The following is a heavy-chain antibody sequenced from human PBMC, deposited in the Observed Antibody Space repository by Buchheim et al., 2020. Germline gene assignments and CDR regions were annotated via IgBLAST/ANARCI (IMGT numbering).Heavy chain of an antibody. Sequence: QVQLVQSGAEVKNPGASVKVSCKASGYTFTRYYLHWVRQAPGQGLEWMGWINPHSGVTNYAQKFQDWVTMTRDTSIRTAHMELSRLRSDDTAVYYCARNAYYGSGSYYSSHYYYYYGMDVWGQGT. D-gene: IGHD3-10*01. V-gene: IGHV1-2*04. CDR1: GYTFTRYY. J-gene: IGHJ6*02. CDR2: INPHSGVT. CDR3: ARNAYYGSGSYYSSHYYYYYGMDV.